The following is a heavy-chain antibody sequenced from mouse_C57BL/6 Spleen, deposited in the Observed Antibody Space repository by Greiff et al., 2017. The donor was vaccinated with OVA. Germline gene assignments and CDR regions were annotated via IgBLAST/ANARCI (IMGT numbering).Heavy chain of an antibody. D-gene: IGHD2-2*01. Sequence: EVKLMESGGGLVQPGGSMKLSCVASGFTFSNYWMNWVRQSPEKGLEWVAQIRLKSDNYATHYAESVKGRFTISSDDSKSSVYLQMNNLRAEDTGIYYCTAYGYDVYAMDYWGQGTSVTVSS. CDR1: GFTFSNYW. CDR3: TAYGYDVYAMDY. CDR2: IRLKSDNYAT. J-gene: IGHJ4*01. V-gene: IGHV6-3*01.